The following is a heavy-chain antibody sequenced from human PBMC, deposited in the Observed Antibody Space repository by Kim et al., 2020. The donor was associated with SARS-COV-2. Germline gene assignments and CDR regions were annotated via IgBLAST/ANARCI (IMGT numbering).Heavy chain of an antibody. CDR3: ARVSSDFWSGYYLY. CDR2: ISGSGGGT. Sequence: GGSLRLSCAASGFTFSSYAMTWVRQAPGKGLEWVSAISGSGGGTYYADSVKGRFTISRDNSRNTLYLQMNSLRAADTALYYCARVSSDFWSGYYLYWGQG. D-gene: IGHD3-3*01. V-gene: IGHV3-23*01. CDR1: GFTFSSYA. J-gene: IGHJ4*02.